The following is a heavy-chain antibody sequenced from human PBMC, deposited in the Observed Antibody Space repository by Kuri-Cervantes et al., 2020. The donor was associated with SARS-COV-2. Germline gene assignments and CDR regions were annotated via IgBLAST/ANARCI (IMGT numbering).Heavy chain of an antibody. J-gene: IGHJ4*02. Sequence: GGSLRLSCAASGFTFSSYSMNWVRQAPGKGLEWVGFTKNRTNRGTTEYAASVKGRSTISRDDSKSIAYLQMNSLKTEDTAVYYCAKEAVRGDGFFDYWGQGTLVTVSS. CDR1: GFTFSSYS. D-gene: IGHD5-24*01. CDR2: TKNRTNRGTT. CDR3: AKEAVRGDGFFDY. V-gene: IGHV3-71*01.